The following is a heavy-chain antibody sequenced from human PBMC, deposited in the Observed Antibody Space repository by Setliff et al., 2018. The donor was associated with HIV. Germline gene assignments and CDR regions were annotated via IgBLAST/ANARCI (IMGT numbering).Heavy chain of an antibody. D-gene: IGHD2-2*01. J-gene: IGHJ4*02. CDR2: ISSNGGST. CDR3: ARGEPTILIEPAAFFDH. CDR1: GFTFSSYA. Sequence: GGSLRLSCSASGFTFSSYAMHWVRQAPGKGLEYVSAISSNGGSTYYADSVKGRFTISRDNSKNTLYLQMSSLRAEDTAVYYCARGEPTILIEPAAFFDHWGQGTLVTVSS. V-gene: IGHV3-64D*09.